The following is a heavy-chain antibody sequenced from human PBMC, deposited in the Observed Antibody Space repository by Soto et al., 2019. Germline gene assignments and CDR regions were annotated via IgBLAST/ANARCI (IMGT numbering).Heavy chain of an antibody. CDR3: TRGPYCDTSSCFLPNYYFAMDV. CDR1: GGSISSGGYY. J-gene: IGHJ6*02. D-gene: IGHD2-2*01. Sequence: SETLSLTCTVSGGSISSGGYYWSWIRQHPGKGLEWIGYIYYSGSTYYNPSLKSRVTISVDTSKNQFSLKLSSVTAEDTAVYYCTRGPYCDTSSCFLPNYYFAMDVWGRGTTVTVSS. V-gene: IGHV4-31*03. CDR2: IYYSGST.